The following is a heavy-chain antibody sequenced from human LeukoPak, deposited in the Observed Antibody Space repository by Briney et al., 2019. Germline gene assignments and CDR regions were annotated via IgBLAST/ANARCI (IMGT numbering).Heavy chain of an antibody. V-gene: IGHV3-7*03. Sequence: GGSLRLSCAASGFTFSSYWMSWVRQAPGKGLEWVANIKQDGSEKYYVDSVKGRFTISRDNAKSSLYLQMNSLRAEDTAVYYCARDEAKFSGWFETYYFDYWGQGTLVTVSS. CDR1: GFTFSSYW. CDR2: IKQDGSEK. J-gene: IGHJ4*02. D-gene: IGHD6-19*01. CDR3: ARDEAKFSGWFETYYFDY.